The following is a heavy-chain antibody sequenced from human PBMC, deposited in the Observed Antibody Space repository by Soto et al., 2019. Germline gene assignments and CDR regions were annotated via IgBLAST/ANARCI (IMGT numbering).Heavy chain of an antibody. CDR2: IYWDDDK. D-gene: IGHD3-3*01. Sequence: QITLKESGPTLVKPTQTLTLTCTFSGFSLSTSGVGVGWIRQPPGKALEWLALIYWDDDKRYSPSLKSRLTITKDTSKKQVVLTMTNVDPVDTATYYCAHIFLTLSDYWGQGTLVTVSS. CDR3: AHIFLTLSDY. CDR1: GFSLSTSGVG. V-gene: IGHV2-5*02. J-gene: IGHJ4*02.